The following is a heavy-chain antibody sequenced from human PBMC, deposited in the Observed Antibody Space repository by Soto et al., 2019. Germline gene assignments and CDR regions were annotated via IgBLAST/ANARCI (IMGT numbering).Heavy chain of an antibody. Sequence: ASVKVSCKASGYTFTSYGISWVRQAPGQGLEWMGWISAYNGNTNYAQKLQGRVTMTTDTSTSTAYKELRSLRSDDTAVYYCAREADYDILTGYSAHFDYWGQGTLVTVSS. CDR1: GYTFTSYG. CDR2: ISAYNGNT. V-gene: IGHV1-18*01. CDR3: AREADYDILTGYSAHFDY. D-gene: IGHD3-9*01. J-gene: IGHJ4*02.